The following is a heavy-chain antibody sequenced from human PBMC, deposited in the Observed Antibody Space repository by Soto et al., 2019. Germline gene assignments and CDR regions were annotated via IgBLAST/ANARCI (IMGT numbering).Heavy chain of an antibody. D-gene: IGHD6-13*01. V-gene: IGHV1-8*01. J-gene: IGHJ4*02. CDR3: ARGWRAAAAPGLRY. CDR1: GYTFTSYD. Sequence: GASVKVSCKASGYTFTSYDINWVRQATGQGLEWMGWMNPNSGNTGYAQKFQGRVTMTRNTSISTAYMELSSLRSEDTAVYYCARGWRAAAAPGLRYWGQGTLVTVSS. CDR2: MNPNSGNT.